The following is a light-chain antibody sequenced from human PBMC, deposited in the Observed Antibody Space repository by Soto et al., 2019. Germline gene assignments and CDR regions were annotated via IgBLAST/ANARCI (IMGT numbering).Light chain of an antibody. CDR2: AAS. Sequence: DIQVTQSPSSLSASVGDRVTITCRASQDISNYLAWYQQKPGKVPKLLIYAASTLQSGVPSRFSGSGSGTDFTLTISSLQPEDVATYYCQNYNSAPPLTFGGGTKVEIK. CDR1: QDISNY. V-gene: IGKV1-27*01. CDR3: QNYNSAPPLT. J-gene: IGKJ4*01.